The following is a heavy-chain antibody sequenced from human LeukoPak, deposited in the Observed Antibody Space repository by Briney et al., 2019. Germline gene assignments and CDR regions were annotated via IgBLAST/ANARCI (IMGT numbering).Heavy chain of an antibody. CDR3: ARPRYGGPGGDFDY. CDR2: ISSSSSYI. J-gene: IGHJ4*02. V-gene: IGHV3-21*01. CDR1: GFTFSSYW. Sequence: GGSLRLSCAASGFTFSSYWMSWVRQAPGKGLEWVSSISSSSSYIYYADSVKGRFTISRDNAKNSLYLQMNSLRAEDTAVYYCARPRYGGPGGDFDYWGQGTLVTVSS. D-gene: IGHD1-26*01.